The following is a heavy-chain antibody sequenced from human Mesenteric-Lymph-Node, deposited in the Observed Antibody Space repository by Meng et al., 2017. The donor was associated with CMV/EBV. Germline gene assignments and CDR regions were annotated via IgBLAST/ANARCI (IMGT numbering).Heavy chain of an antibody. CDR3: AKGSGWPNWFDP. Sequence: SWASSGFTFSDVVMSRVRQAPGKVVEWVAVTYSGTTGTYYADSVKGRFTTSRDNSTNTIYLQMNSLRAEDTAVYYCAKGSGWPNWFDPWGQGTLVTVSS. V-gene: IGHV3-23*03. CDR1: GFTFSDVV. CDR2: TYSGTTGT. J-gene: IGHJ5*02. D-gene: IGHD6-19*01.